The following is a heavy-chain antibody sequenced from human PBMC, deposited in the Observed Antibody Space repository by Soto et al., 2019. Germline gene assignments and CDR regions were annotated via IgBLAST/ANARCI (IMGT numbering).Heavy chain of an antibody. D-gene: IGHD3-22*01. CDR2: IYHSGST. J-gene: IGHJ2*01. CDR3: ARGTGWYYDSKDWYFDL. Sequence: QLQLQESGSGLVKPSQTLSLTCAVSGGSISSGSYSWSWIRQPPGKGLEWIGYIYHSGSTYYNPSLKSRVTISVDRSKTQFSLNLSSVTAADTAVYYCARGTGWYYDSKDWYFDLWGRGTLVTVSS. CDR1: GGSISSGSYS. V-gene: IGHV4-30-2*01.